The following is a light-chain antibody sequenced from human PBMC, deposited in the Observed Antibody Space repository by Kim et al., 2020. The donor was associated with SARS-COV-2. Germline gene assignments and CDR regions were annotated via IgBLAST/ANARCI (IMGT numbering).Light chain of an antibody. CDR3: QVWDSSTVL. CDR1: SIGNKN. J-gene: IGLJ2*01. CDR2: RDK. Sequence: SYELTQPLSVSVALGQTARITCGGTSIGNKNVHWYRQKPGQAPVLVIYRDKKSPSGIPARFSGSNSGNTATLTISGAQAGDEADYYCQVWDSSTVLFGGG. V-gene: IGLV3-9*01.